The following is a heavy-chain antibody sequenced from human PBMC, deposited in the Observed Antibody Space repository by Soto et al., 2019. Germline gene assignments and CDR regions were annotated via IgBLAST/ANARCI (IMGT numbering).Heavy chain of an antibody. CDR3: ARDDVLCDGGRCYGVPLDV. CDR1: GYTFTGYY. V-gene: IGHV1-2*04. Sequence: GASVKVSCKASGYTFTGYYMHWVRQAPGQGLEWMGWINPNSGGTNYAQKFQGWVTISRDTSENTLHLQMDSLRAEDTAVYYCARDDVLCDGGRCYGVPLDVWGKGTTVTVSS. J-gene: IGHJ6*04. D-gene: IGHD2-15*01. CDR2: INPNSGGT.